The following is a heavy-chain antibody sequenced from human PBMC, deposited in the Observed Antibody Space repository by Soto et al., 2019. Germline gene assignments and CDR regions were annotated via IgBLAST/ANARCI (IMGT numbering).Heavy chain of an antibody. CDR1: GGSISTNNW. J-gene: IGHJ4*02. CDR2: VYHSGST. V-gene: IGHV4-4*02. Sequence: QVQLQESGPGLVNASGTLSLTCGVSGGSISTNNWWSWVRQPPGQGLEGIAEVYHSGSTNYNPSLKSRLTISVDKSKNQFSLRLTSVTAADSAVYYCARAKLCNTLSCPHSFDTWGQGTLVTVSS. D-gene: IGHD2-2*01. CDR3: ARAKLCNTLSCPHSFDT.